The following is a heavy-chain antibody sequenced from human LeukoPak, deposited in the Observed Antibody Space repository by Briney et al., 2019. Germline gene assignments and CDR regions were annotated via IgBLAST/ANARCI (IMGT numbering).Heavy chain of an antibody. CDR1: GFTFDDYG. J-gene: IGHJ3*02. CDR3: ARTGTGSSRGAFDI. D-gene: IGHD3/OR15-3a*01. Sequence: GGSLRLSCAASGFTFDDYGMSWVRQAPGKGLEWVSGINWNGGSTGYADSVKGRFTISRDNAKNSLYLQMNSLRAEDTALYHCARTGTGSSRGAFDIWGQGTMVTVSS. CDR2: INWNGGST. V-gene: IGHV3-20*01.